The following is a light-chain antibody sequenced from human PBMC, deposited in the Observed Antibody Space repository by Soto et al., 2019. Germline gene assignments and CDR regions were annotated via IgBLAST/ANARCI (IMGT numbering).Light chain of an antibody. Sequence: EIVLTQSPGTLSLSPGERATLSCRASQSVSSSYLAWYQQKPGQAPRLLIYGASSRATGIPDRFSGSGSGTDFTLTISRLEPEDFAVCYCQQYGSSHRTFGQGTKVDIK. CDR2: GAS. V-gene: IGKV3-20*01. CDR1: QSVSSSY. J-gene: IGKJ1*01. CDR3: QQYGSSHRT.